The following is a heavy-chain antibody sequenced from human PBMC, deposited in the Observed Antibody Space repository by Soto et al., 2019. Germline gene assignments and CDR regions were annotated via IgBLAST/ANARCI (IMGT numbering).Heavy chain of an antibody. D-gene: IGHD4-4*01. CDR2: ITSVGYT. Sequence: PGWSLRLSCSASVFTVSNNYMSWFRQAPGKGLEWVAAITSVGYTYYVDSLKGRFTISRDNSKNTLFLQMNSLRAEDTAVYYCAKDLIDYSNSYFDYWGQGTLVTVSS. CDR3: AKDLIDYSNSYFDY. CDR1: VFTVSNNY. V-gene: IGHV3-53*01. J-gene: IGHJ4*02.